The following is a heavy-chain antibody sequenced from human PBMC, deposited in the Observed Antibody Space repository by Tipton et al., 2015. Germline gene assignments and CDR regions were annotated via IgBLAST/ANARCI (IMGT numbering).Heavy chain of an antibody. V-gene: IGHV4-34*01. CDR2: VNHSGNT. Sequence: TLSLTCAVYGGSFSGYTRHWIRQPPGKGLEWIGEVNHSGNTNYNPSLESRFIISEDTSKNQFSLTVFSVTAADTAVYYCARGDDILAYLYFDLWGRGTLVSVSS. J-gene: IGHJ2*01. CDR1: GGSFSGYT. CDR3: ARGDDILAYLYFDL. D-gene: IGHD3-9*01.